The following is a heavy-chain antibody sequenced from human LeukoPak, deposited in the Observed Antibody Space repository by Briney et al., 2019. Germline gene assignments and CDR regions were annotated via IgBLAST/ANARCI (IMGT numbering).Heavy chain of an antibody. V-gene: IGHV4-39*07. CDR2: FYYSGNT. D-gene: IGHD5/OR15-5a*01. J-gene: IGHJ4*02. CDR3: ARDPPYVDTVSTVDS. Sequence: SETLSLTCTVAGDSIISSHDYWGWIRQSPGRGLEWIGSFYYSGNTYYNPSLKSRVTISVDTSTNQFFLKLTSVTAADTAVYYCARDPPYVDTVSTVDSWGQGTLVTVSS. CDR1: GDSIISSHDY.